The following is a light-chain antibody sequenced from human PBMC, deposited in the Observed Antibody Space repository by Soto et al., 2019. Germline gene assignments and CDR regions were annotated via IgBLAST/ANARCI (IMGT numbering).Light chain of an antibody. CDR3: QQYGSSPPWT. CDR1: RSVSRY. V-gene: IGKV3-20*01. J-gene: IGKJ1*01. Sequence: EIVLTQSPATLSLSPGERATLSCRSSRSVSRYLAWYQQKPGQAPRLLIYGASSRATGIPDRFSGSGSGTDFTLTISRLEPEDFAVYYCQQYGSSPPWTFGQGTKVEIK. CDR2: GAS.